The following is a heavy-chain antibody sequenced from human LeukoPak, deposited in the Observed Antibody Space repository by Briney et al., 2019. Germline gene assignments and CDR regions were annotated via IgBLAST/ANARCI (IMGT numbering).Heavy chain of an antibody. J-gene: IGHJ4*02. V-gene: IGHV3-21*01. CDR2: ISSSSSYI. CDR1: GFTFSSYS. CDR3: AGEAGDIVVVDY. Sequence: GGSLRLSCAASGFTFSSYSMNWVRQAPGKGLEWVSSISSSSSYIYYADSVKGRFAISRDNAKNTLYLQMNSLRAEDTAVYYCAGEAGDIVVVDYWGQGTLVTVSS. D-gene: IGHD2-2*01.